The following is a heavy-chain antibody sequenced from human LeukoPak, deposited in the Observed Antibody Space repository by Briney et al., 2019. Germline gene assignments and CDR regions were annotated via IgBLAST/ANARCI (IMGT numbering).Heavy chain of an antibody. CDR3: ARTSRSGYDFWSGYERWFGP. J-gene: IGHJ5*02. D-gene: IGHD3-3*01. V-gene: IGHV3-74*01. Sequence: GESLRLSCAASGFTFSNYWMHWDRQAPGKGLVWVSHINSDGTNTDYADSVKGRFAISRDNAKNTLYLQMSSLRAEDTAVYYCARTSRSGYDFWSGYERWFGPWGQGTLVTVSS. CDR2: INSDGTNT. CDR1: GFTFSNYW.